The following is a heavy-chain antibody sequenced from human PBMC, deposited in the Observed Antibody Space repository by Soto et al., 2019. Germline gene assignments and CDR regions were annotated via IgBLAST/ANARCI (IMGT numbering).Heavy chain of an antibody. CDR1: GFTFSSYA. Sequence: PGGSLRLSCAASGFTFSSYAMSWVRQAPGKGLEWVSAISGSGGSTYYADSVKGRFTISRDNSKNTLYLQMNSLRAEDTAVYYCASRTQLLPYNWFDPWGQGTLVTVSS. D-gene: IGHD2-2*01. V-gene: IGHV3-23*01. J-gene: IGHJ5*02. CDR3: ASRTQLLPYNWFDP. CDR2: ISGSGGST.